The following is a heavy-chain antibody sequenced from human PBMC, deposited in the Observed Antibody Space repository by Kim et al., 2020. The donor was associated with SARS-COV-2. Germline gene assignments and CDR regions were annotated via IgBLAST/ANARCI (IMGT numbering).Heavy chain of an antibody. J-gene: IGHJ4*02. CDR3: ARDRIVGATTFDY. Sequence: GGSLRLSCAASGFTFSDYYMSWIRQAPGKGLEWVSYISSSSSYTNYADSVKGRFTISRDNAKNSLYLQMNSLRAEDAAVYYCARDRIVGATTFDYWGQGTLVTVSS. CDR2: ISSSSSYT. V-gene: IGHV3-11*06. D-gene: IGHD1-26*01. CDR1: GFTFSDYY.